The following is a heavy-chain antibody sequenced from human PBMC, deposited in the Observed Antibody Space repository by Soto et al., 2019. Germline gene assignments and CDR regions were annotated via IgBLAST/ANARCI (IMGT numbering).Heavy chain of an antibody. CDR2: ISWNSGTI. V-gene: IGHV3-9*01. Sequence: EVQVVESGGGLVQPGRSLRLCCAASGFSFDDYAMHWVRQAPGKGLEWVSGISWNSGTIGYADSVKGRFTISRDNAKNSLYLQMNSLRAEDTALYYCAKCTGGTAYGMGVWGQGTTVTVSS. J-gene: IGHJ6*02. D-gene: IGHD2-8*02. CDR1: GFSFDDYA. CDR3: AKCTGGTAYGMGV.